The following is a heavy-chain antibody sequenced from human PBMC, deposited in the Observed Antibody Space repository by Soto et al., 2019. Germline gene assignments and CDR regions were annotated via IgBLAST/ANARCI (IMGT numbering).Heavy chain of an antibody. V-gene: IGHV3-23*01. CDR2: ISGSGDSI. J-gene: IGHJ4*02. CDR1: GFTFSSSA. CDR3: AKRRSGYHDY. Sequence: EVHLLESGGALEQPGGSLRLSCAASGFTFSSSAMNWVRQAPGEGLEWVSAISGSGDSILYAESVKGRFTISRDNSKNTLYLQMNSLRGEDTAVYYCAKRRSGYHDYWGQGTLVTVSS. D-gene: IGHD3-22*01.